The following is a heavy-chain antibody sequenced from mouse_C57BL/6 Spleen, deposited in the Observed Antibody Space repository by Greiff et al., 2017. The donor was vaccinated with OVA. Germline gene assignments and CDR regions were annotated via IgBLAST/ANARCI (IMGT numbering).Heavy chain of an antibody. J-gene: IGHJ2*01. CDR3: ARYDTTVVRDY. Sequence: VQLQQSGAELVKPGASVKISCKASGYAFSSYWMNWVKQRPGKGLEWIGQIYPGDGDTNYNGKFQGKATLTADKSSSPAYMQLSSLTSEDAAVEFCARYDTTVVRDYWGQGTTLTVSS. D-gene: IGHD1-1*01. V-gene: IGHV1-80*01. CDR1: GYAFSSYW. CDR2: IYPGDGDT.